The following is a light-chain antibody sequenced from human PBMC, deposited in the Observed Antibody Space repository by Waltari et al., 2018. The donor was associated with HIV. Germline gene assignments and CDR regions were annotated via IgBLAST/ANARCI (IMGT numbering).Light chain of an antibody. CDR1: SSDIRSYHY. J-gene: IGLJ2*01. Sequence: QSALTQPASVSGSPGQSITISCTGTSSDIRSYHYVSWYQQHPGKAPKLVIYEVSNRPSGFSNRFSGSKSGNTASLTISGLQAEDEADYYCSSYISNITWVFGGGTKVTVL. CDR3: SSYISNITWV. CDR2: EVS. V-gene: IGLV2-14*01.